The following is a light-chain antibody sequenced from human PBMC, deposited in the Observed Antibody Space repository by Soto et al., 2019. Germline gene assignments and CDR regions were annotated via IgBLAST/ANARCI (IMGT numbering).Light chain of an antibody. CDR2: GAS. Sequence: EIVLTQSPATLSLSPGERASLSCRTSQSVNSYLAWYQQKPGQAPRLLIYGASTRATGIPARFSGSGSGTDFTLTISRLEPEDFAVYYCQQYGSSPRTFGQGTKVDIK. V-gene: IGKV3-20*01. CDR3: QQYGSSPRT. J-gene: IGKJ1*01. CDR1: QSVNSY.